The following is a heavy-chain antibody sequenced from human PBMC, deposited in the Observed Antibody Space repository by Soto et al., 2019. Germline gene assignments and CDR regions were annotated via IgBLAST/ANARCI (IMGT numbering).Heavy chain of an antibody. CDR2: IWYDGSNK. J-gene: IGHJ4*02. V-gene: IGHV3-33*01. D-gene: IGHD5-18*01. Sequence: PGGSLRLSCAASGFTFSSYGMHWVRQAPGKGLEWVAVIWYDGSNKYYADSVKGRFTISRDNSKNTLYLQMNSLRAEDTAVYYCARDLEGRYSYGKLDYWGQGTLVTVSS. CDR1: GFTFSSYG. CDR3: ARDLEGRYSYGKLDY.